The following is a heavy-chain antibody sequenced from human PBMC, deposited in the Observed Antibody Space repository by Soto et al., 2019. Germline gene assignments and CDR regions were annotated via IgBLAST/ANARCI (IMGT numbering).Heavy chain of an antibody. CDR1: GYTLTELS. V-gene: IGHV1-24*01. Sequence: GASVKVSCKVSGYTLTELSMHWVRQAPGKGLEWMGGFDPEDGETIYAQKFQGRVTMTEDTSTDTAYMELSSLRSEDTAVYYCATIGYCSGGSCYFSWFDPWGQGTLVTVSS. J-gene: IGHJ5*02. CDR3: ATIGYCSGGSCYFSWFDP. CDR2: FDPEDGET. D-gene: IGHD2-15*01.